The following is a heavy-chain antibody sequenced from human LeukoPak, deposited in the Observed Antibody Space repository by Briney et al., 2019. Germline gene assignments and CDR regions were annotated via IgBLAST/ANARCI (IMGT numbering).Heavy chain of an antibody. CDR2: ISVDGTDT. J-gene: IGHJ4*02. V-gene: IGHV3-74*01. Sequence: GGSLRLSCAASGFTFSTYWMHWVRQAPGKGLVWVSRISVDGTDTNYADSVKGRFTISRDNAKNTLYLQMNSLRAEDTAVYYCTRSKGGHTSMDDWGQGTLVTVSS. D-gene: IGHD5-18*01. CDR1: GFTFSTYW. CDR3: TRSKGGHTSMDD.